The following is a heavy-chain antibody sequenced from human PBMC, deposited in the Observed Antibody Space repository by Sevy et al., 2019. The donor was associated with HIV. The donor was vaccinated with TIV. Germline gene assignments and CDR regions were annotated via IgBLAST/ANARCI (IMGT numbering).Heavy chain of an antibody. CDR3: TTDPISSGYYLSAFDI. J-gene: IGHJ3*02. D-gene: IGHD3-22*01. CDR2: IKSKTDGGTT. Sequence: GGSLRLSCAASGFTFSNAWMSWVRQAPGKGLERVGRIKSKTDGGTTDYAAPVKGRFTISRDDSKNTLYLQMNSLKTEDTAVYYCTTDPISSGYYLSAFDIWGQGTMVTVSS. V-gene: IGHV3-15*01. CDR1: GFTFSNAW.